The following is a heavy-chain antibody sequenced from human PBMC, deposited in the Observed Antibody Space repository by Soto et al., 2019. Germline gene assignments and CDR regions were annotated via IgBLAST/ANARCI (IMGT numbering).Heavy chain of an antibody. V-gene: IGHV3-11*01. CDR1: GFTFSDDY. D-gene: IGHD1-1*01. CDR2: IDSSGRIT. Sequence: PGGSLRLSCAASGFTFSDDYMTWIRQAPGKGLEWVSYIDSSGRITYYADSVRGRFTISRDNANNLLYPQMNNLRAEDSAVYYCARDHLPTNYFFDLWGQGTLVTVSS. CDR3: ARDHLPTNYFFDL. J-gene: IGHJ4*02.